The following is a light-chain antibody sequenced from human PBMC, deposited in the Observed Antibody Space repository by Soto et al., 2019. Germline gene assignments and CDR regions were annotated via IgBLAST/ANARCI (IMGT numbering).Light chain of an antibody. V-gene: IGKV1-5*03. CDR1: QSVTNW. CDR2: KAS. Sequence: DIQMTQSPSTLSASVGDRVTITCRASQSVTNWLAWYQQKPGKAPNLLYYKASNLEYGVSSRFSGSGYGTEFTLTISSLQPDDFATYYCQQYRGYSWTFGQGTKVEIK. CDR3: QQYRGYSWT. J-gene: IGKJ1*01.